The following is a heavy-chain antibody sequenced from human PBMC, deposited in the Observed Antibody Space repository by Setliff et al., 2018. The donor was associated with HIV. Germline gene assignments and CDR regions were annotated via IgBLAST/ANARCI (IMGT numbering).Heavy chain of an antibody. V-gene: IGHV4-4*07. D-gene: IGHD6-13*01. CDR3: ARTSSKFYAGYGMDV. CDR2: IYASGST. Sequence: PSETLSLTCTVSGGSISSYYWSWIRRPAGKGLEWIGRIYASGSTNYNPSLKSRVTMSVDTSKNQFSLKLTSVTAADTAIYYCARTSSKFYAGYGMDVWGKGTTVTVSS. CDR1: GGSISSYY. J-gene: IGHJ6*04.